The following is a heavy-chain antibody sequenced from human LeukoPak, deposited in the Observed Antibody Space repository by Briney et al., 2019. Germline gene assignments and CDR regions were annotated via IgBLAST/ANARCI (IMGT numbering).Heavy chain of an antibody. Sequence: GGSLRLSCAASGFSFSSYAMSWVRQAPGKGLEWVSAISGSGGSTYYVDSVMGRFTISRDNSKNTLYLQMNGLRAENTALYYCAKLPYFTYIGNWYGDYWGQGTLVTVSS. CDR2: ISGSGGST. J-gene: IGHJ4*02. D-gene: IGHD6-13*01. CDR3: AKLPYFTYIGNWYGDY. V-gene: IGHV3-23*01. CDR1: GFSFSSYA.